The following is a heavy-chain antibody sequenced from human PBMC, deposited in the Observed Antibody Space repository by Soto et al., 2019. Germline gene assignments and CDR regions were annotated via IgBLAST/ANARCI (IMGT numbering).Heavy chain of an antibody. V-gene: IGHV3-11*01. CDR3: ARQRGYSPGVDYYYYYMDV. Sequence: PGGSLRLSCAASGFTFSDYYMSWIRQAPGKGLEWVSYISSSGSTIYYADSVKGRFTISRDNAKNSLYLQVNSLRAEDTAVYYCARQRGYSPGVDYYYYYMDVWGKGTTVTVSS. CDR1: GFTFSDYY. CDR2: ISSSGSTI. J-gene: IGHJ6*03. D-gene: IGHD5-12*01.